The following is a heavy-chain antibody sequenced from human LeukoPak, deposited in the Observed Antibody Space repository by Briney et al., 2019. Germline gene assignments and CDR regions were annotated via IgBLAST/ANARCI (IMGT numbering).Heavy chain of an antibody. Sequence: GGSLRLSCAATGFTSSSYALNWVRQAPGKGLEWVATVSGSGDRMYHADSVKGRFTISRDNSKNTIYLQMNSLRAEDTALYYCAKAAAAPGFDFWGQGTLVTVSS. CDR1: GFTSSSYA. CDR2: VSGSGDRM. V-gene: IGHV3-23*01. J-gene: IGHJ4*02. D-gene: IGHD6-13*01. CDR3: AKAAAAPGFDF.